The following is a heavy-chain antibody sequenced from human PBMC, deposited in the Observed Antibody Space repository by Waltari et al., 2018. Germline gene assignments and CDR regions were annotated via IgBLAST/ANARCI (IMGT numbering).Heavy chain of an antibody. J-gene: IGHJ4*02. CDR3: ASFMTTRTPDY. Sequence: QVQLQESGPGLVKPSETLSLTCAVSGYSISSGYYWGWIRQPPGKGLEWIGSIYHSGSTYYNPSLKSRVTISVETSKNQFSLKLSSVTAADTAVYYCASFMTTRTPDYWGQGTLVTVSS. CDR1: GYSISSGYY. V-gene: IGHV4-38-2*01. D-gene: IGHD4-17*01. CDR2: IYHSGST.